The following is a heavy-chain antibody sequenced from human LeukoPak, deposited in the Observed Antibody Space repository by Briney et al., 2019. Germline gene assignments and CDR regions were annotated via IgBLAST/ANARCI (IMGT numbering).Heavy chain of an antibody. CDR2: INPSGGST. CDR1: GYTFTSYY. CDR3: ARVRMDDFWSGYYLEYYFDY. D-gene: IGHD3-3*01. J-gene: IGHJ4*02. V-gene: IGHV1-46*01. Sequence: ASVKVSCKASGYTFTSYYMHWVRQAPGQGLEWMGIINPSGGSTSYAQMFQGRVTMTRDTSTSTAYMELRSLRSDDTAVYYCARVRMDDFWSGYYLEYYFDYWGQGTLVTVSS.